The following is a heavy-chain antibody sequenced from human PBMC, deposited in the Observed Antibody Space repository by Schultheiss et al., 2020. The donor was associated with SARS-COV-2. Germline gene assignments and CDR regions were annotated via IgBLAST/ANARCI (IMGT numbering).Heavy chain of an antibody. CDR1: GGSISSSNW. V-gene: IGHV4-4*02. J-gene: IGHJ6*02. CDR2: IYHSGST. CDR3: ARHKGSATEYYYGLDV. Sequence: SETLSLTCAVSGGSISSSNWWSWVRQPPGKGLEWIGEIYHSGSTYYNPSLKSRVTISVDTSKNQFSLKLSSVTAADTAVYYCARHKGSATEYYYGLDVWGQGTTVTVAS.